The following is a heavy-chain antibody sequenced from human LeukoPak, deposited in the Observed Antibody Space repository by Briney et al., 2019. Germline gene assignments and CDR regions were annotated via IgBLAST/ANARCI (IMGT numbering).Heavy chain of an antibody. V-gene: IGHV4-34*01. CDR1: GGSFSGYY. CDR2: INHSGST. D-gene: IGHD6-6*01. Sequence: PSETLSLTCAVYGGSFSGYYWSWIRQPPGKGLEWIGEINHSGSTNYNPSLKSRVTISVDTSKNQFSLKLSSVTAADTAVYYCAGGGRSIAARSLDYWGQGTLVTVSS. J-gene: IGHJ4*02. CDR3: AGGGRSIAARSLDY.